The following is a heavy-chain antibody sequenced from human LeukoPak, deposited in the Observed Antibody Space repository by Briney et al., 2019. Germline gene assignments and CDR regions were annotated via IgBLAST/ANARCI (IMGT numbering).Heavy chain of an antibody. Sequence: GGSLRLSCAASGFTFDDYAMHWVRQAPGKGLEWVSGVSWNSGSIGYADSVKGRFTISRDNAKNSLYLQMNSLRAEDTALYYCAKDISIDTAMYIFDYWGQGTLVTVSS. V-gene: IGHV3-9*01. CDR1: GFTFDDYA. D-gene: IGHD5-18*01. J-gene: IGHJ4*02. CDR3: AKDISIDTAMYIFDY. CDR2: VSWNSGSI.